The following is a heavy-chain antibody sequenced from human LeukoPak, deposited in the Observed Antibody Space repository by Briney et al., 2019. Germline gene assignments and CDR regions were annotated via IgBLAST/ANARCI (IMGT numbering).Heavy chain of an antibody. V-gene: IGHV4-4*02. CDR2: IYHSGST. CDR3: ARADGGYCSSTSCYLGWFDP. CDR1: GGSISSSNW. J-gene: IGHJ5*02. Sequence: SGTLSLTCAVSGGSISSSNWWSWVRQPPGKGLEWIGEIYHSGSTNYNPSLKSRVTISVDKSKNQFSLKLSSVTAADTAVYYCARADGGYCSSTSCYLGWFDPWGQGTLVTVSS. D-gene: IGHD2-2*01.